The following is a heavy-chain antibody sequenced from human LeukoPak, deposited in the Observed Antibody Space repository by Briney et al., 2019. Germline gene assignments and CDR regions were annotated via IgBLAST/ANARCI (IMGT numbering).Heavy chain of an antibody. J-gene: IGHJ4*02. CDR3: ARDRGGSYSAIDH. V-gene: IGHV3-48*04. D-gene: IGHD2-15*01. CDR2: ISSSSITI. CDR1: GFTFSSYS. Sequence: GGSLRLSCAASGFTFSSYSLNWVRQAPGKGLEWVSFISSSSITIYYADSVKGRFTISRDNAEKSLYLQMNSLRAEDTAVYYCARDRGGSYSAIDHWGQGTLVTVSS.